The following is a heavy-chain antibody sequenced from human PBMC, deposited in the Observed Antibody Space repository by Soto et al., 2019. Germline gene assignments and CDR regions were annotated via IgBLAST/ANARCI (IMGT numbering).Heavy chain of an antibody. J-gene: IGHJ6*02. CDR2: TYNSVST. CDR3: ARSPDSSGYYPRWYYYGMDV. V-gene: IGHV4-31*03. Sequence: SETLSLTCTVSGGSISRGGYYWSWIRQNPGKGLEWIGYTYNSVSTYYNPSLKSRVTISVDTSKNQFSLKLTSVTAADTAVYYCARSPDSSGYYPRWYYYGMDVWGQGTTVTVS. D-gene: IGHD3-22*01. CDR1: GGSISRGGYY.